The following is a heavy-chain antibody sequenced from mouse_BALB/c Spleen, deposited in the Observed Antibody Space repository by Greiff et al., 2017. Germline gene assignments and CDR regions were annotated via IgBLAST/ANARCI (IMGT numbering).Heavy chain of an antibody. CDR3: ARADYGSSYDYAMDY. D-gene: IGHD1-1*01. CDR1: GFTFSSYA. V-gene: IGHV5-6-5*01. Sequence: EVKLVESGGGLVKPGGSLKLSCAASGFTFSSYAMSWVRPTPEKRLEWVASISSGGSTYYPDSVKGRFTISRDNARNILYLQMSSLRSEDTAMYYCARADYGSSYDYAMDYWGQGTSVTVSS. J-gene: IGHJ4*01. CDR2: ISSGGST.